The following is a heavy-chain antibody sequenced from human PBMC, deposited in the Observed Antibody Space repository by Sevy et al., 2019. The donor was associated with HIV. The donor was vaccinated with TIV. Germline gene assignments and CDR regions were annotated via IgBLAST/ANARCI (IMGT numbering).Heavy chain of an antibody. Sequence: SETLSLTCAVYGGSFSGYYWSWIRQPPGKGLEWIGEINHSGSTNYNPSLKSRVTISVDTSKNQFSLKLSSVTAADTAVYYCARGRVQLVADSLPNPPDYWGQGTLVTVSS. CDR2: INHSGST. CDR3: ARGRVQLVADSLPNPPDY. CDR1: GGSFSGYY. J-gene: IGHJ4*02. D-gene: IGHD6-6*01. V-gene: IGHV4-34*01.